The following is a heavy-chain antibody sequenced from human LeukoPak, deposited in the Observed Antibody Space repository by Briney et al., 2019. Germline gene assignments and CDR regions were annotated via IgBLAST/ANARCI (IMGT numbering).Heavy chain of an antibody. V-gene: IGHV3-23*01. J-gene: IGHJ6*03. CDR2: ISGSAGST. CDR3: AKDYKAMVNYYMDV. Sequence: QAGGSLRLSCAVSGFTFSSYAMSWVRQAPGKGLEWVSAISGSAGSTYYADSVKGRFTISRDNSKNTLYLQMNRLRVEDTAVYYCAKDYKAMVNYYMDVWGKGTTVTVSS. D-gene: IGHD5-18*01. CDR1: GFTFSSYA.